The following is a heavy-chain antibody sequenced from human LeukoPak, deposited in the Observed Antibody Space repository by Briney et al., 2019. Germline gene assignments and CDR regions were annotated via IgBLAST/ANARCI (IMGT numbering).Heavy chain of an antibody. V-gene: IGHV3-30*02. D-gene: IGHD3-10*01. Sequence: GGSLRLSCAASGFTFSSYGMHWVRQAPGKGLEWVAFIRYDGNNKYYADSVKGRFTISRDNSKNTLYLQMNSLRVEDTAVYYCTRVNLRIGERFFDYWGQGTLVTVSS. CDR2: IRYDGNNK. CDR3: TRVNLRIGERFFDY. CDR1: GFTFSSYG. J-gene: IGHJ4*02.